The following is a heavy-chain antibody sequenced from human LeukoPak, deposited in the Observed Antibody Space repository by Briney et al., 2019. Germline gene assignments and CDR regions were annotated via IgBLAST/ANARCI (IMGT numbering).Heavy chain of an antibody. CDR3: TKRVKYGGTWDHFSD. CDR1: GFTFYNYR. D-gene: IGHD1-14*01. CDR2: VSADGGNT. Sequence: PGGSLRLSCAASGFTFYNYRMSWVRQAPGKGLGWVSTVSADGGNTSYADSVKGRFTISREKSQSTLILPINSLIGQGTALYYFTKRVKYGGTWDHFSDRGHGTLVTVSS. V-gene: IGHV3-23*01. J-gene: IGHJ4*01.